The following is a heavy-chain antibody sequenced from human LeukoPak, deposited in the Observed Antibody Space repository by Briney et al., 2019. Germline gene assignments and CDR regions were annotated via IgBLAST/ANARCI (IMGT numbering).Heavy chain of an antibody. Sequence: GGSLRLSCAPSGYTFCRYAAHWVPHAPGEGVEYVSTISTNGSRTYYADSVKGRFTISRDNSQNTVSLQMGIMRTEDMAVYYCARSTTGGFGMDVWGQGTTVTVSS. CDR1: GYTFCRYA. V-gene: IGHV3-64*02. CDR3: ARSTTGGFGMDV. J-gene: IGHJ6*02. CDR2: ISTNGSRT. D-gene: IGHD4-17*01.